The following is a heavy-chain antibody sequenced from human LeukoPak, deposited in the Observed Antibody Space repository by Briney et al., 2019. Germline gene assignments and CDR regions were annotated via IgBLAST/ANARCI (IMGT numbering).Heavy chain of an antibody. Sequence: GSLRLSCAASGFTFSSYAMHWVRQAPGKGLEWVAVISYDGSNKYYADSVKGRFTISRDNSKNTLYLQMNSLRAEDTAVYYCARDRDWNSGFDYWGQGTLVTVSS. CDR3: ARDRDWNSGFDY. V-gene: IGHV3-30*04. CDR1: GFTFSSYA. CDR2: ISYDGSNK. J-gene: IGHJ4*02. D-gene: IGHD1-7*01.